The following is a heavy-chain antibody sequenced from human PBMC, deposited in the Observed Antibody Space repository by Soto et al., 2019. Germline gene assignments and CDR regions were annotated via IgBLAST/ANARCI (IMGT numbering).Heavy chain of an antibody. Sequence: EVQLVESGGGLVKPGGSLRLSCAASGFTFSSYSMNWVRQAPGKGLEWVSSISSSSSYIYYADSVKGRFTISRDNAKNSLYLQRNSLRAEDTAVYYCARAGAYMAARWFDAWGQGTLVTVAS. V-gene: IGHV3-21*01. CDR1: GFTFSSYS. J-gene: IGHJ5*02. D-gene: IGHD6-6*01. CDR2: ISSSSSYI. CDR3: ARAGAYMAARWFDA.